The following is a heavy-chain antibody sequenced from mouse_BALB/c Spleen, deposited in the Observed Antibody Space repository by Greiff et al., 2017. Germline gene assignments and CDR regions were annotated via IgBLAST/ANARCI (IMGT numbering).Heavy chain of an antibody. V-gene: IGHV5-6-3*01. CDR2: INSNGGST. D-gene: IGHD1-1*01. Sequence: EVQLVESGGGLVQPGGSLKLSCAASGFTFSSYGMSWVRQTPDKRLELVATINSNGGSTYYPDSVKGRFTISRDNAKNTLYLQMSSLKSEDTAMYYCARDGLRYPYWYFDVWGAGTTVTVSS. CDR3: ARDGLRYPYWYFDV. CDR1: GFTFSSYG. J-gene: IGHJ1*01.